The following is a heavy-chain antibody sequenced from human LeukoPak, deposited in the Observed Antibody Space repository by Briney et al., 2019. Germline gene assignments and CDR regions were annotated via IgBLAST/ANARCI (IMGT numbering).Heavy chain of an antibody. Sequence: SETLSLTCSVSGAXINSHYCTWIRQPAGKGLEWIGRIYISGSTNYSPSLKSRVTMSVDTSKNQFSLNLISVTAADTAVYYCARALNPLTGTYYFDYWGQGTLVTVSS. J-gene: IGHJ4*02. CDR3: ARALNPLTGTYYFDY. CDR2: IYISGST. D-gene: IGHD4/OR15-4a*01. V-gene: IGHV4-4*07. CDR1: GAXINSHY.